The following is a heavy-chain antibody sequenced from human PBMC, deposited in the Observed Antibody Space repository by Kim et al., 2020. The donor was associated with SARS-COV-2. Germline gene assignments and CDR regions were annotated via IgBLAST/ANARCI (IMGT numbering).Heavy chain of an antibody. J-gene: IGHJ4*02. D-gene: IGHD4-4*01. CDR3: ARSVRYSSHAPDY. Sequence: DSVKGRFTISRDNSKNTLYLQMNSLRAEDTAVYYCARSVRYSSHAPDYWGQGTLVTVSS. V-gene: IGHV3-53*01.